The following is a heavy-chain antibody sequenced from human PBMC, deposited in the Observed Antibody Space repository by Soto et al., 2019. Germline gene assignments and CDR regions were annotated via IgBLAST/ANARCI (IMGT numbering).Heavy chain of an antibody. CDR3: ARGRRIPTRAKDAFDI. Sequence: SETLSLTCAVYGGSFSGYYWSWIRQPPGKGLEWIGEINHSGSTNYNPSLKSRVTISVDTSKNQFSLKLSSVTAADTAVYYCARGRRIPTRAKDAFDIWGQGTMVTVSS. CDR1: GGSFSGYY. V-gene: IGHV4-34*01. D-gene: IGHD2-2*01. J-gene: IGHJ3*02. CDR2: INHSGST.